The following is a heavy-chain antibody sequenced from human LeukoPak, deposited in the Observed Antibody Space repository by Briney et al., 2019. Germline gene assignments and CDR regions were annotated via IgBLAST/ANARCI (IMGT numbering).Heavy chain of an antibody. CDR1: GFPFSSYW. J-gene: IGHJ4*02. V-gene: IGHV3-7*01. CDR2: IQQDGSER. CDR3: ARDKVVGATYFDY. D-gene: IGHD1-26*01. Sequence: GGSLRLSCVASGFPFSSYWMTWVRQAPGKGLEWVANIQQDGSERYYVDSVKGRFTISRDNAKNSLYLQMNSLRAEDTAVYYCARDKVVGATYFDYWGQGTLVTVSS.